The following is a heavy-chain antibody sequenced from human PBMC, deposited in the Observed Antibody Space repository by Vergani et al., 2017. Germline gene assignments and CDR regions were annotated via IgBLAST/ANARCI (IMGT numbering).Heavy chain of an antibody. J-gene: IGHJ5*02. CDR2: IYYIGST. CDR1: GGSISSYY. V-gene: IGHV4-59*01. Sequence: QVQLQESGPALVKPSGTLALTSTVSGGSISSYYWSWIRHPPGKGLEWIGYIYYIGSTNYNPSLKSRVTISVDTSKTQFSMKWSSVTAEDTAVYYCARVVSFGVVRVGWFDPWGQGTLVTVSS. CDR3: ARVVSFGVVRVGWFDP. D-gene: IGHD3-3*01.